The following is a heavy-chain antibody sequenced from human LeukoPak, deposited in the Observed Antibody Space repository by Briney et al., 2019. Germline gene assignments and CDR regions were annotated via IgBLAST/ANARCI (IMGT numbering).Heavy chain of an antibody. V-gene: IGHV3-7*03. J-gene: IGHJ4*02. Sequence: GGSLRLSCAASGFTFTSFWMSWVRLAPGKGLEWVANIKQDGSEKNYVDSVKGRFTISRDNSKNTLYLQMNSLRAEDTAVYYCAREVDSYGFDYWGQGTLVTVSS. CDR3: AREVDSYGFDY. CDR2: IKQDGSEK. D-gene: IGHD5-18*01. CDR1: GFTFTSFW.